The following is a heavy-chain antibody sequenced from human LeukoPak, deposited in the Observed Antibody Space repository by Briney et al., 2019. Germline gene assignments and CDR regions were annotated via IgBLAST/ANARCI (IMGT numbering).Heavy chain of an antibody. J-gene: IGHJ6*03. V-gene: IGHV4-39*07. CDR3: ARGSYSSSWYGYYYYYMDV. Sequence: PSETLSLTCTVSGGSISSSSYYWGWIRQPPGKGLECIGSIYYSGSTYYNPSLKSRVTISVDTSKNQFSLKLSSVTAADTAVYYCARGSYSSSWYGYYYYYMDVWGKGTTVTVSS. CDR2: IYYSGST. CDR1: GGSISSSSYY. D-gene: IGHD6-13*01.